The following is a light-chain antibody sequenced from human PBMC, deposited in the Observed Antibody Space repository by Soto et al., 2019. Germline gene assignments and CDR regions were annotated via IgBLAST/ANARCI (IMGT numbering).Light chain of an antibody. CDR2: DAS. CDR1: QSVSSY. J-gene: IGKJ1*01. V-gene: IGKV3-11*01. CDR3: RQRSSWPRRT. Sequence: EIVLTQSPATLSLSLGESATLSCRAGQSVSSYLAWYQQKPGQGPRLLIYDASNRATAVSARFSGSGSGTDFTLTISSLEPAEFAAYYCRQRSSWPRRTFGQGTKLEIK.